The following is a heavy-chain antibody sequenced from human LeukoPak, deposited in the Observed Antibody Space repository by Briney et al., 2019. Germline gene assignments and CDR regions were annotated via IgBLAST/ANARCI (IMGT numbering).Heavy chain of an antibody. CDR1: GGSFSSYA. V-gene: IGHV1-69*04. CDR2: IIPIFAIA. Sequence: SVKVSCKASGGSFSSYAISWVRQAPGQGLEWMGRIIPIFAIANYAQKFQGRVTITADKSTSTAYMELSSLRSEDTAVYYCARDVETDCSSTSCYYNWFDPWGQGTLVTVSS. CDR3: ARDVETDCSSTSCYYNWFDP. D-gene: IGHD2-2*01. J-gene: IGHJ5*02.